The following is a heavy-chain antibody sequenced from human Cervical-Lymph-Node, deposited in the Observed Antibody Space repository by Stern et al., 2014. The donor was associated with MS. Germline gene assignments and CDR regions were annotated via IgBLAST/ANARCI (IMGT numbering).Heavy chain of an antibody. Sequence: QVQLAESGAEVKKPGSSAKVSCKASGDTFINYAISWARQAPGQGLEWMGGFIPLFGTTHYAQRFQGRVMITADKSASTVYMELSSLRSEDTAIYYCARDNDDNGMDVWGQGTTVTVSS. V-gene: IGHV1-69*06. D-gene: IGHD1-1*01. CDR1: GDTFINYA. CDR2: FIPLFGTT. J-gene: IGHJ6*02. CDR3: ARDNDDNGMDV.